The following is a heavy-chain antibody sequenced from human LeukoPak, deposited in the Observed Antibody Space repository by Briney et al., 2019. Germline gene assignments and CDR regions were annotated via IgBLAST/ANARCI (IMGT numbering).Heavy chain of an antibody. J-gene: IGHJ4*02. D-gene: IGHD3-22*01. CDR2: ISGSGGST. CDR1: GFTFDDYG. CDR3: AKDGCYYDSSGYYYYFDY. Sequence: GGSLRLSCAASGFTFDDYGMSWVRQAPGKGLEWVSAISGSGGSTYYADSVKGRFTISRDNSKNTLYLQMNSLRAEDTAVYYCAKDGCYYDSSGYYYYFDYWGQGTLVTVSS. V-gene: IGHV3-23*01.